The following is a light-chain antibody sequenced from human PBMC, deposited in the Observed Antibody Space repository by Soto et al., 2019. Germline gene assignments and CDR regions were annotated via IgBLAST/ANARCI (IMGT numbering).Light chain of an antibody. Sequence: TQSPSSLSASVGDRVTITCRASQGIRTDLVWYQQKPGKAPKRLIYGASSLQSGVPSRFSGSGSGTEFTLTVSSLQPEDFATYYCLQHYNYPQTFGPGTKV. CDR1: QGIRTD. CDR3: LQHYNYPQT. CDR2: GAS. V-gene: IGKV1-17*01. J-gene: IGKJ1*01.